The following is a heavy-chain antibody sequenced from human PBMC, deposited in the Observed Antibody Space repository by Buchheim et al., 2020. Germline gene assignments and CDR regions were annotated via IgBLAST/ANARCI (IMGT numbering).Heavy chain of an antibody. J-gene: IGHJ4*02. V-gene: IGHV3-30*18. CDR1: GFTFSSYG. CDR2: ISYDGSNK. Sequence: QVQLVESGGGVVQPGRSLRLSCAASGFTFSSYGMHWVRQAPGKGLEWVAVISYDGSNKYYADSVKGRFTISRDNSKNTLDLQMNSLRAEDTAVYYCAKDYYDSSGFDYWGQGTL. D-gene: IGHD3-22*01. CDR3: AKDYYDSSGFDY.